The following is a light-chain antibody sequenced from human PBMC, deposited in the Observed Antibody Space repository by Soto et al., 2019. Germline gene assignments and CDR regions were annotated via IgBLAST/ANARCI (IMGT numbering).Light chain of an antibody. Sequence: QSVLTQPPSVSGTPGQRVTISCSGSSSNIGSNYVFWYQQLPGTAPKLLIYRNSQRPSGVPDRFSGSKSGTSASLAISGLRSEDEADYYCQAYDYSLTASVFGGGTKLTVL. V-gene: IGLV1-47*01. CDR2: RNS. J-gene: IGLJ3*02. CDR1: SSNIGSNY. CDR3: QAYDYSLTASV.